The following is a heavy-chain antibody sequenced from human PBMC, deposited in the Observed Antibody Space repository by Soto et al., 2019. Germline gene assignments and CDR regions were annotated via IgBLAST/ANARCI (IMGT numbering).Heavy chain of an antibody. V-gene: IGHV4-4*07. J-gene: IGHJ5*01. Sequence: PSETLSLTCTVSGASIGDYYWSWIRQPAGQALEWIGRVYVTGTTYFNPSLKSRVTMSVDTSNNQVSLKLSSVTAADSAIYYCARDGEYTSGWYSFDSWGPGTLVTVSS. CDR1: GASIGDYY. D-gene: IGHD6-19*01. CDR3: ARDGEYTSGWYSFDS. CDR2: VYVTGTT.